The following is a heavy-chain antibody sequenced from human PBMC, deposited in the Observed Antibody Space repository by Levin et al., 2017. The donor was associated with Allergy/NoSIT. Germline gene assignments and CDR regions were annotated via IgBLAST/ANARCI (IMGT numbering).Heavy chain of an antibody. V-gene: IGHV4-38-2*01. CDR2: VYHNGSGRP. Sequence: GSLRLSCAVSGYSISSGYYWGWIRQPPGKGLEWIGSVYHNGSGRPYYNPSLKSRVTVSVDTSKNQFSLRLTSVTAADTAVYYCARTLDYYASGVFGFDFWGQGTMVTVSS. D-gene: IGHD3-10*01. CDR1: GYSISSGYY. J-gene: IGHJ3*01. CDR3: ARTLDYYASGVFGFDF.